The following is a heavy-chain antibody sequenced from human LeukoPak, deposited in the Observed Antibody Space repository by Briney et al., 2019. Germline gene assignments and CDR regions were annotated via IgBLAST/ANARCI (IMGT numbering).Heavy chain of an antibody. V-gene: IGHV1-2*02. CDR3: ARPSGTYFPFDY. CDR2: INPNSGGT. J-gene: IGHJ4*02. CDR1: GYTFTGYY. Sequence: ASVKVSCKASGYTFTGYYMHWVRQAPGQGLEWMGWINPNSGGTNYAQKFQGRVTMTRDTSISTAYMELSRLRSDDTAVYYCARPSGTYFPFDYWGQGTLVTVSS. D-gene: IGHD1-26*01.